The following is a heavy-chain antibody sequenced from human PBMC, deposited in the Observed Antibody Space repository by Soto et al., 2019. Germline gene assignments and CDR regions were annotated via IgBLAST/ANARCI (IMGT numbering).Heavy chain of an antibody. Sequence: ASVKVSCKVSGYTLTELSMHWVRQAPGKGLEWMGGFDPEDGETIYAQKFQGRVTMTEDTSTDTAYMELSSLRSEDTAVYYCATDKGAGRGDPAQAADYWGQGPLVTLSS. CDR2: FDPEDGET. V-gene: IGHV1-24*01. CDR1: GYTLTELS. D-gene: IGHD2-21*02. J-gene: IGHJ4*02. CDR3: ATDKGAGRGDPAQAADY.